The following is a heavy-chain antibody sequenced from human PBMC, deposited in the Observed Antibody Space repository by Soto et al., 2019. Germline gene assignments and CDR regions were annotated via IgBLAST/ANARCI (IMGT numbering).Heavy chain of an antibody. D-gene: IGHD2-2*01. Sequence: PSETLSLTCTVSGGSISSGDYYWSWIRQPPGKGLEWIGEINHSGSTNYNPSLKSRVTISVDTSKNQFSLKLSSVTAADTAVYYCARDTMPGGWFDPWGQGTLVTVSS. CDR1: GGSISSGDYY. CDR2: INHSGST. J-gene: IGHJ5*02. V-gene: IGHV4-39*07. CDR3: ARDTMPGGWFDP.